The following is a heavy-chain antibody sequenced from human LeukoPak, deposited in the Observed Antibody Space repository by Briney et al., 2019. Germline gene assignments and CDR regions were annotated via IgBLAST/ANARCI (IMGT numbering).Heavy chain of an antibody. Sequence: GRSLRLSCAASGFTFSSYAMHWVRQAPGKGLEWVAVISYDGSNKYYADSVKGRFTISRDNSKNTLYLQMNSLRAEDTAVYYCARDPPPTRYLRARYFDYWGQGTLVTVSS. J-gene: IGHJ4*02. CDR1: GFTFSSYA. CDR2: ISYDGSNK. D-gene: IGHD4-17*01. CDR3: ARDPPPTRYLRARYFDY. V-gene: IGHV3-30*04.